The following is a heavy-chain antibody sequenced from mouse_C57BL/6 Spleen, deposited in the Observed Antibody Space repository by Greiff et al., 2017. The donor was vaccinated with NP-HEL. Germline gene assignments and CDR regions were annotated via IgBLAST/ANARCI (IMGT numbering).Heavy chain of an antibody. J-gene: IGHJ1*03. CDR2: IRNKANGYTT. CDR3: ARWGTRDCYFDV. V-gene: IGHV7-3*01. CDR1: GFTFTDYY. Sequence: EVMLVESGGGLVQPGGSLSLSCAASGFTFTDYYMSWVRQPPGKALEWLGFIRNKANGYTTEYSASVKGRFTISRDNSQSILYLQMNALRAEDSATYYCARWGTRDCYFDVWGTETTVTVSS.